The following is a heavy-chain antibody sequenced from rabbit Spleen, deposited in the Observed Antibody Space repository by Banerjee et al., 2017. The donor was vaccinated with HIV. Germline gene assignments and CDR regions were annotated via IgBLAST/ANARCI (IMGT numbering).Heavy chain of an antibody. CDR2: IDTGT. D-gene: IGHD4-2*01. J-gene: IGHJ4*01. CDR3: ARGDNNAGNGFNL. V-gene: IGHV1S40*01. CDR1: GFTLTNYW. Sequence: QSLEESGGDLVKPGASLTLTCTASGFTLTNYWMCWVRQAPGKGLEWIGCIDTGTYYASWAKGRFTITRSTSLNTVTLQMTSLTAADTATYFCARGDNNAGNGFNLWGQGTLVTVS.